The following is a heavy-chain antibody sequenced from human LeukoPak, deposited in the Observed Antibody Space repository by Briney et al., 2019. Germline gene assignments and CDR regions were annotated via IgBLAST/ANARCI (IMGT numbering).Heavy chain of an antibody. D-gene: IGHD6-6*01. Sequence: GESLQISCKGSGYRFTSYWIGWVRQLPGKGLEWMGIIYPGESDTRYSPSFQGQVTISADKSSSTAYLQWSSLKASDTAMYYCARQSSSSSHDAFDIWGQGTMVTVSS. CDR2: IYPGESDT. CDR1: GYRFTSYW. J-gene: IGHJ3*02. CDR3: ARQSSSSSHDAFDI. V-gene: IGHV5-51*01.